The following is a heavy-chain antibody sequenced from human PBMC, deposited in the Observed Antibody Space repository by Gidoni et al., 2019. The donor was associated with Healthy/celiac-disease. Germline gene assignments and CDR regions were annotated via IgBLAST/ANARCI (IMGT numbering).Heavy chain of an antibody. Sequence: QVQLVESGGGVVQPGRSLRLSCAASGFTFSRYAMHWVRQAPGKGLEWVAVISYDGSNKYYADSVKGRFTISRDNSKNTLYLQMNSLRAEDTAVYYCARDPPRYCSSTSCSRGFDYWGQGTLVTVSS. CDR1: GFTFSRYA. CDR2: ISYDGSNK. CDR3: ARDPPRYCSSTSCSRGFDY. D-gene: IGHD2-2*01. J-gene: IGHJ4*02. V-gene: IGHV3-30-3*01.